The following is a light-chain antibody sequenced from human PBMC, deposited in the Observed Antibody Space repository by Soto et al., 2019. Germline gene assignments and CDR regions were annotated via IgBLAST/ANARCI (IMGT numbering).Light chain of an antibody. CDR2: EVS. Sequence: QSALTQPASVSGSPGPSITISCTGTSSDVGGYNYVSWYQQHPGKAPELMIYEVSNRPSGVSNRFSGSKSGNTASLTISGLQAEDEAYYYCSSYTTSITLVFGGGTKLTVL. CDR1: SSDVGGYNY. J-gene: IGLJ2*01. V-gene: IGLV2-14*01. CDR3: SSYTTSITLV.